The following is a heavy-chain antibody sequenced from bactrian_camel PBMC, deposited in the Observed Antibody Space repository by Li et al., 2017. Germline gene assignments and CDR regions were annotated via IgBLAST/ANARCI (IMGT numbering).Heavy chain of an antibody. V-gene: IGHV3S40*01. CDR1: GFTFSSSA. Sequence: DVQLVESGGGLVQPRGSLRLSCEASGFTFSSSAMSWVRQAPGKGVEWVSALGIRGGTYYADSVKGRATISRDNAKNTSYLQINSLKSEDTGLYYCATRRSMGWALRDWGQGTQVTVS. J-gene: IGHJ4*01. D-gene: IGHD5*01. CDR2: LGIRGGT. CDR3: ATRRSMGWALRD.